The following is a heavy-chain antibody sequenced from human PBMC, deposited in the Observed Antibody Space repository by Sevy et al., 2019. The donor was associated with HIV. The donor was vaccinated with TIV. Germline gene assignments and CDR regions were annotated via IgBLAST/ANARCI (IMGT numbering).Heavy chain of an antibody. CDR3: ARERVIAAAGTGTHTFDY. D-gene: IGHD6-13*01. CDR2: IYYSGST. CDR1: GGSISSGGYY. Sequence: SETLSLTCTVSGGSISSGGYYWSWMRQHPGKGLEWIGYIYYSGSTYYNPSLKSRVTISVDTSKNQFSLKLSSVTAADTAVYYCARERVIAAAGTGTHTFDYWGQGTLVTVSS. V-gene: IGHV4-31*03. J-gene: IGHJ4*02.